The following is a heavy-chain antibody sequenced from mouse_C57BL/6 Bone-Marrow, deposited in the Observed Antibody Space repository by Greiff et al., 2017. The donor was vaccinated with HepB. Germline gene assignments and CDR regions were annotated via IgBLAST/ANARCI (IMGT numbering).Heavy chain of an antibody. J-gene: IGHJ1*03. Sequence: VQLQQSGAELVRPGASVKLSCTASGFNIKDDYMHWVKQRPEQGLEWIGWIDPENGDTEYASKFQGKATITADTSSNTAYLQLSSLTSEDSAVYYCARGDYGSSYDWYFDVWGTGTTVTVSS. D-gene: IGHD1-1*01. CDR3: ARGDYGSSYDWYFDV. CDR2: IDPENGDT. V-gene: IGHV14-4*01. CDR1: GFNIKDDY.